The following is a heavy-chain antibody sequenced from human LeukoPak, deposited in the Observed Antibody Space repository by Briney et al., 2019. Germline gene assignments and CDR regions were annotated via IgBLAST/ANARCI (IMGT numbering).Heavy chain of an antibody. Sequence: GSLRISCAASGSPLTTHRLPPVAQARGRGLESVAVISYAGSNKYYADSVKGRFTISRDNAKNTLYLQMNSLRAEDTAVYYCAKDAYCSSTSCYIFSYYYYGMDVWGQGTTVTVSS. J-gene: IGHJ6*02. CDR3: AKDAYCSSTSCYIFSYYYYGMDV. CDR1: GSPLTTHR. CDR2: ISYAGSNK. V-gene: IGHV3-30*18. D-gene: IGHD2-2*02.